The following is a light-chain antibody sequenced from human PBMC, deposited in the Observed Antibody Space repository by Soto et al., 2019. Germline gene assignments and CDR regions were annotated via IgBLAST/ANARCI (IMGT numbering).Light chain of an antibody. J-gene: IGKJ1*01. CDR2: AAS. CDR1: QSVSSN. V-gene: IGKV3-15*01. Sequence: EILLTHSPATLSVSPVERSTLSCRASQSVSSNLAWYQQKPGKAPRLLIYAASTRANGIPARFSGSGSGAQFTLTFSILQYEDFGVYSCQQYNKQWRFGQGSKVDI. CDR3: QQYNKQWR.